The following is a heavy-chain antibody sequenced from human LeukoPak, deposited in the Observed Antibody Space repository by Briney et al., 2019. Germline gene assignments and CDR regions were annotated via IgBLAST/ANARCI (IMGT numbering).Heavy chain of an antibody. CDR3: ARYCSGGSCYSSLYYYYGMDV. V-gene: IGHV3-48*04. CDR2: ISSSGSTI. Sequence: GGSLRLSCAASGFTFSSYSMNWVRQAPGKGLEWVSYISSSGSTIYYADSVKGRFTISRDNAKNSLYLQMNSLRAEDTAVYYCARYCSGGSCYSSLYYYYGMDVWGQGTTVTVSS. CDR1: GFTFSSYS. D-gene: IGHD2-15*01. J-gene: IGHJ6*02.